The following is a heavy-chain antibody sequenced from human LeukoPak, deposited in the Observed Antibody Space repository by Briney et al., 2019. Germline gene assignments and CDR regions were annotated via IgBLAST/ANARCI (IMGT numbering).Heavy chain of an antibody. J-gene: IGHJ4*02. CDR2: ISYDGSNK. Sequence: PPGRSLRLSCAASGFTFSSYAMHWVRQAPGKGLEWVAVISYDGSNKYYADSVKGRFTISRDNSKNTLYLQMNSVRVDDTAVYYCARDRGRYYDSRGFYWGYYFDSWGQGILVTVST. V-gene: IGHV3-30-3*01. CDR1: GFTFSSYA. CDR3: ARDRGRYYDSRGFYWGYYFDS. D-gene: IGHD3-22*01.